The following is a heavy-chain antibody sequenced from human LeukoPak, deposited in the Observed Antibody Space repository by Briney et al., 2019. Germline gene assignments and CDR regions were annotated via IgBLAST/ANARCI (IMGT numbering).Heavy chain of an antibody. CDR1: GGSISSYY. CDR2: IYYSGST. CDR3: AGGGIYYDSGVYRLYAFDI. Sequence: SETLSLTCTVSGGSISSYYWSWIRQPPGKGLEWIGYIYYSGSTNYNPSLKSRVTISVDTSKNQFSLKLSSVTAADTAVYYCAGGGIYYDSGVYRLYAFDIWGKGTMVTVS. V-gene: IGHV4-59*01. D-gene: IGHD3-22*01. J-gene: IGHJ3*02.